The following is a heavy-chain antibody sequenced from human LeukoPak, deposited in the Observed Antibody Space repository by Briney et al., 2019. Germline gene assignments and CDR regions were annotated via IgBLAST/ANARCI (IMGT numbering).Heavy chain of an antibody. J-gene: IGHJ4*02. D-gene: IGHD6-19*01. CDR3: ARVSSGWSTPTY. CDR2: IYYSGST. V-gene: IGHV4-59*08. CDR1: GGSISSHY. Sequence: PSETLSLTCTVSGGSISSHYWTWIRQTPGEGLEWIGYIYYSGSTNYNPSLKSRVTISVDTSKNQFSLKLSSVTAADTAVYYCARVSSGWSTPTYWGQGTLVTVSS.